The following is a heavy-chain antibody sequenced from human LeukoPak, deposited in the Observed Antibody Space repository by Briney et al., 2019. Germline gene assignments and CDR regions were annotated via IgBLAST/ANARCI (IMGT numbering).Heavy chain of an antibody. Sequence: SETLSLTCTVSGGSISSGGYYWSWIRQHPGKGLEWIGYIYYSGSTYYNPSLKSRVTISVDTSKDQFSLKLSSVTAADTAVYYCARGGPRGNWFDPWGQGTLVTVSS. J-gene: IGHJ5*02. D-gene: IGHD3/OR15-3a*01. CDR3: ARGGPRGNWFDP. V-gene: IGHV4-31*03. CDR1: GGSISSGGYY. CDR2: IYYSGST.